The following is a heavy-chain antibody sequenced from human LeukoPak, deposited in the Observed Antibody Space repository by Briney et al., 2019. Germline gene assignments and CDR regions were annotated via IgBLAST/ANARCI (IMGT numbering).Heavy chain of an antibody. CDR3: ARVARYYDSSGYYSSTLMGY. CDR2: INPNSGGT. CDR1: GYTFTGYY. D-gene: IGHD3-22*01. V-gene: IGHV1-2*02. Sequence: ASVKVSCKAPGYTFTGYYMHWVRQAPGQGLEWMGWINPNSGGTNYAQKFQGRVTMTRDTSISTAYMELSRLRSDDTAVYYCARVARYYDSSGYYSSTLMGYWGQGTLVTVSS. J-gene: IGHJ4*02.